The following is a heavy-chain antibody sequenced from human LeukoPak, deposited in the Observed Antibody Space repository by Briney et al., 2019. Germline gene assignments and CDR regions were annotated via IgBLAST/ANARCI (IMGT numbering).Heavy chain of an antibody. D-gene: IGHD5-18*01. CDR1: GYSFTTYW. CDR2: IDPSDSDT. Sequence: AGEPLKISCKASGYSFTTYWIGWVRQMPGKGLEWMGIIDPSDSDTRHTPSFQGQVTISADKSLTTAYLQWNSLKASDTALYYCARQTAMGRSGDYWGQGTLVTVSS. CDR3: ARQTAMGRSGDY. V-gene: IGHV5-51*01. J-gene: IGHJ4*02.